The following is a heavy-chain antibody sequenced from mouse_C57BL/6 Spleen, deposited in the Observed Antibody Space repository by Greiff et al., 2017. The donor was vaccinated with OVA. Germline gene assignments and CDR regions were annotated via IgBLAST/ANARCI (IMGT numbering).Heavy chain of an antibody. D-gene: IGHD3-2*02. J-gene: IGHJ3*01. CDR1: GFSLTSYG. CDR3: AKHQGKGFAY. CDR2: IWGGGST. V-gene: IGHV2-9*01. Sequence: VKLMESGPGLVAPSQSLSITCTVSGFSLTSYGVDWVRQPTGKGLEWLGVIWGGGSTNYNSALMSSLSISKYKSEIQVFLKMNSLQTDDTAMYYCAKHQGKGFAYWGQGTLVTVSA.